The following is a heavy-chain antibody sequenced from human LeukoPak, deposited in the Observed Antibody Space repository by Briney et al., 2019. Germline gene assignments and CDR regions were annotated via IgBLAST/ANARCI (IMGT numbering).Heavy chain of an antibody. CDR2: IIPIFGTA. V-gene: IGHV1-69*13. Sequence: GASVKVSCKASGGTFSSYAISWVRQAPGQGLEWMGGIIPIFGTANYAQKFQGRVTITADESTSTAYMELSSLRSEDTAVYYCATDIPRTIVATMVFHYWGQGTLVTVSS. J-gene: IGHJ4*02. CDR3: ATDIPRTIVATMVFHY. D-gene: IGHD5-12*01. CDR1: GGTFSSYA.